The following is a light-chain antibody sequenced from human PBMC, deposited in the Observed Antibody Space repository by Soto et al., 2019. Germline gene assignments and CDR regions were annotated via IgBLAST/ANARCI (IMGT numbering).Light chain of an antibody. CDR1: QDIGSA. CDR2: DAS. CDR3: QQFNGFPLT. Sequence: IQLTQSPSSLSASVGDRVTITCRAGQDIGSALAWYQQRPGKAPKLLLYDASNLEAGVPPRFSGSGSGTDFTLAITTLRPKDFGTYYCQQFNGFPLTFGGGTKVQIK. V-gene: IGKV1-13*02. J-gene: IGKJ4*01.